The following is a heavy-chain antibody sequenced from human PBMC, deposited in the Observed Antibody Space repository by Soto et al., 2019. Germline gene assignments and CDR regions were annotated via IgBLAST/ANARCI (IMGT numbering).Heavy chain of an antibody. Sequence: QVQLQESGPGLVKPSQTLSLTCTVSGGSISSGGYYWSWIRQHPGKGLEWIGYIYYSGSTYYNPSLKSRVTLSVDTSKSQFALKLSSVTAADTAVYYCAREGGIVGATAADYWGQGTLVTVSS. J-gene: IGHJ4*02. CDR3: AREGGIVGATAADY. CDR1: GGSISSGGYY. D-gene: IGHD1-26*01. V-gene: IGHV4-31*03. CDR2: IYYSGST.